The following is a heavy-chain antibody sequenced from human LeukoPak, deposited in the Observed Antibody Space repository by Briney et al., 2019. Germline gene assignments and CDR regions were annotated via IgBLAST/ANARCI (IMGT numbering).Heavy chain of an antibody. V-gene: IGHV4-30-4*08. J-gene: IGHJ4*02. D-gene: IGHD6-13*01. CDR2: IYYSGST. Sequence: SETLSLTCTVSGGSISSGDYYWSWIRQPPGKGLEWIGYIYYSGSTYYNPFLKSRVTISVDTSKNQFSLKLSSVTAADTAVYYCARVDSSSWCYFHYWGQGTLVTVSS. CDR3: ARVDSSSWCYFHY. CDR1: GGSISSGDYY.